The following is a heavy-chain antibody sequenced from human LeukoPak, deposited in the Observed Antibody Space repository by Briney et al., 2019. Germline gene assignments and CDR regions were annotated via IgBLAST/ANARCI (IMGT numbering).Heavy chain of an antibody. J-gene: IGHJ3*02. Sequence: SETLSLTCTVSGGSISSYYWSWIRQPAGKGLEWIGRIYTSGSTNYNPSLKSRVTMSVDTSKNQFSLKLSSVTAADTAVYYCARDYHTAMAPDALDIWGQGTMVTVSS. CDR1: GGSISSYY. CDR2: IYTSGST. V-gene: IGHV4-4*07. D-gene: IGHD5-18*01. CDR3: ARDYHTAMAPDALDI.